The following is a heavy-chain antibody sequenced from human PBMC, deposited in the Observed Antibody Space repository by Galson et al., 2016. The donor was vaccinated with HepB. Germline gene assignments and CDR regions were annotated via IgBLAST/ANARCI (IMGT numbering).Heavy chain of an antibody. CDR3: AKAGYYEPYYYYYMDV. CDR2: ISANGGRI. CDR1: GFTFSNYA. V-gene: IGHV3-23*01. D-gene: IGHD3-22*01. Sequence: SLRLSCAASGFTFSNYAMNWVRQAPGKGLEWVSSISANGGRIYYADSVKGRFTISRDNSKNTLSLEMNSLRAEDTAVYYCAKAGYYEPYYYYYMDVWGKGTTVTVSS. J-gene: IGHJ6*03.